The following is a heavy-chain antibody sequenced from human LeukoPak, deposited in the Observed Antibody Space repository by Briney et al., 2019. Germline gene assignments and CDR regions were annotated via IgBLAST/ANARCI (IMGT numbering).Heavy chain of an antibody. V-gene: IGHV3-23*01. J-gene: IGHJ3*01. CDR1: GLTFSIYA. D-gene: IGHD4-17*01. CDR2: ITAGGGT. CDR3: AKDPNGDYVGAFDS. Sequence: GGSLRLSCAASGLTFSIYAMTWVRQAPGKGLEWVSSITAGGGTSYTDSVKGRFTVYRDNSKNTLYLQMNSLRAGDTALYYCAKDPNGDYVGAFDSWGQGTMVTVSS.